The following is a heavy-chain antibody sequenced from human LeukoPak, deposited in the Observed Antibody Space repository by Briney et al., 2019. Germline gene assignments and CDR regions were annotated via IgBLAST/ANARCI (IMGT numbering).Heavy chain of an antibody. CDR2: IYYSGST. Sequence: SETLSLTCAVYGGSFSGYYWSWIRQPPGKGLEWIGSIYYSGSTYYNPSLKSRVTISVDTSKNQFSLKLSSVTAADTAVYYCASSYDSSGYYSHAFDIWGQGTMVTVSS. CDR1: GGSFSGYY. V-gene: IGHV4-34*01. D-gene: IGHD3-22*01. CDR3: ASSYDSSGYYSHAFDI. J-gene: IGHJ3*02.